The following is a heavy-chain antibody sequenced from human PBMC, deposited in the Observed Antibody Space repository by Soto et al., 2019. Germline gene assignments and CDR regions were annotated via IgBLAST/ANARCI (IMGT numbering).Heavy chain of an antibody. CDR3: ARDRPASAGSSLGRRLDV. CDR1: GDSVTVGHHY. J-gene: IGHJ6*02. D-gene: IGHD3-10*01. V-gene: IGHV4-61*01. Sequence: QVQLHESGPGLVKPAGTLSLICIVSGDSVTVGHHYWSWIRQPPLNGLEWIDHIFFTGAINYSTSLKSRVTLSVASSTSQYSLNMTSVSAADSAIDYWARDRPASAGSSLGRRLDVWGQGTTVTVSS. CDR2: IFFTGAI.